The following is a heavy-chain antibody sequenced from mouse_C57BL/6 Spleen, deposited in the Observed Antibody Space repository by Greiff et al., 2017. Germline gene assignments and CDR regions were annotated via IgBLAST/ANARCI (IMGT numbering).Heavy chain of an antibody. CDR1: GYTFTSYW. CDR2: IHPNSGST. D-gene: IGHD1-1*01. CDR3: ANEDYYGSSYGY. Sequence: QVQLQQPGAELVKPGASVKLSCKASGYTFTSYWMHWVKQRPGQGLEWIGMIHPNSGSTNYNEKFKSKATLTVDKSSSTAYMQLSSLTSEDSAVYYCANEDYYGSSYGYWGQGTTLTVSS. J-gene: IGHJ2*01. V-gene: IGHV1-64*01.